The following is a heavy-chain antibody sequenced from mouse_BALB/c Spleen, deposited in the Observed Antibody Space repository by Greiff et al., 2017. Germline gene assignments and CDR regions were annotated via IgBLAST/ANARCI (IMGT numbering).Heavy chain of an antibody. CDR3: ARERADGYYAMDY. D-gene: IGHD2-3*01. J-gene: IGHJ4*01. CDR1: GFTFSSFG. V-gene: IGHV5-17*02. Sequence: EVKLVESGGGLVQPGGSRKLSCAASGFTFSSFGMHWVRQAPEKGLEWVAYISSGSSTIYYADTVKGRFTISRDKPKNTLFLQMTSLSSEDTAMYYCARERADGYYAMDYWGQGTSVTVSA. CDR2: ISSGSSTI.